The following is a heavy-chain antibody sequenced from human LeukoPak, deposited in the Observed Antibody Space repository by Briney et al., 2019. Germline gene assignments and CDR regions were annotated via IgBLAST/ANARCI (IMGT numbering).Heavy chain of an antibody. D-gene: IGHD2-2*01. Sequence: SETLSLTCTVSGGSISSYYWSWIRQPAGKGLEWIGRIYTSGSTNYNPSLKSRVTMSVDTSKNQFSLKLSSVTAADTAVYYCARDLRVPAARNYYYYYMDVWGKGTTVTVSS. CDR3: ARDLRVPAARNYYYYYMDV. CDR2: IYTSGST. J-gene: IGHJ6*03. CDR1: GGSISSYY. V-gene: IGHV4-4*07.